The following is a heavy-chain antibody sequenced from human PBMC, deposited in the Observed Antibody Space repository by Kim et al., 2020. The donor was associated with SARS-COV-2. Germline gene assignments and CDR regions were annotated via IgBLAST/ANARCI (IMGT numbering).Heavy chain of an antibody. CDR2: ISAYNGNT. D-gene: IGHD3-3*01. V-gene: IGHV1-18*01. Sequence: ASVQVSCKASGYTFTSYGISWVRQAPGQGLEWMGWISAYNGNTNYAQKLQGRVTMTTDTSTSTAYMELRSLRSDDTAVYYCSTSYYDFWSAHWGFDYWGQGALVTVSS. CDR1: GYTFTSYG. J-gene: IGHJ4*02. CDR3: STSYYDFWSAHWGFDY.